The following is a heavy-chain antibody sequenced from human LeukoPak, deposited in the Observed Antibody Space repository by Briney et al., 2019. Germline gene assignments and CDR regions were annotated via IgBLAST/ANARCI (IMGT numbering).Heavy chain of an antibody. Sequence: SETLSLTCTVSGGSISSSSYYWGWIRQPPGKGLKWIGSIYYSGSTYYNPSLKSRVTISVDTSKNQFSLKLSSVTAADTAVYYCARHGPGEWELNYWGQGTLVTVSS. J-gene: IGHJ4*02. D-gene: IGHD1-26*01. CDR1: GGSISSSSYY. CDR3: ARHGPGEWELNY. CDR2: IYYSGST. V-gene: IGHV4-39*01.